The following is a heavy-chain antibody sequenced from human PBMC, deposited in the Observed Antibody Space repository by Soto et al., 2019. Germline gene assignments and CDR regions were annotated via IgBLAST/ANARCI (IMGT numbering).Heavy chain of an antibody. V-gene: IGHV3-23*01. CDR1: GFTFSSYA. D-gene: IGHD2-2*01. CDR2: ISGSGGST. J-gene: IGHJ6*02. CDR3: AKDSEFYDYYGIDG. Sequence: GGSLRLSCAASGFTFSSYAMIWVRQAQGKGLAWVSAISGSGGSTYYADSVKGRFTISRDNSKNTMYLQMNRLRAEDTAGYYCAKDSEFYDYYGIDGWGQGTTGTVAS.